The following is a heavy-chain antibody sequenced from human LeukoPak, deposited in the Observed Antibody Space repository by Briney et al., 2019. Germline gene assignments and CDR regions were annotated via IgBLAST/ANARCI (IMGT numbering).Heavy chain of an antibody. CDR1: GGSIFSTSYY. D-gene: IGHD4-17*01. J-gene: IGHJ4*02. Sequence: SETLSLTCTVSGGSIFSTSYYWGWIRQPPGKGLEWIGNIYYSGSTYYNPSLKSRVTISVDTSKNQFSLKLSSVTAADTAVYYCARVPDYGDYVAYWGQGTLVTVSS. V-gene: IGHV4-39*07. CDR3: ARVPDYGDYVAY. CDR2: IYYSGST.